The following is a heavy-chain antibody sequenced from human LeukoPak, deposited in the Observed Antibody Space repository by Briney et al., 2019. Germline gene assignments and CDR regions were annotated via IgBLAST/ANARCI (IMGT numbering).Heavy chain of an antibody. CDR3: ARNNGMDV. V-gene: IGHV3-7*03. Sequence: GGTLRLSCAASGFTLSNHWMTWVRQVPGRGPEWVANVNRDGSETYYLDSVKGRFTISKDNAKNSLYLQMNSLRAEDTALYHCARNNGMDVWGQGTTVIVSS. J-gene: IGHJ6*02. CDR2: VNRDGSET. CDR1: GFTLSNHW.